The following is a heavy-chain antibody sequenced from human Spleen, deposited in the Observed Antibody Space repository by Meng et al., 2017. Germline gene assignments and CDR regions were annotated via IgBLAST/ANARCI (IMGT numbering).Heavy chain of an antibody. V-gene: IGHV3-48*03. CDR2: ISGSGSPI. J-gene: IGHJ4*02. CDR1: GFDFTSHE. CDR3: AKEMGLLRYSIALYDY. D-gene: IGHD3-22*01. Sequence: RGSLRLSCAASGFDFTSHEMNWVRQAPGKGLEWVSYISGSGSPIYYADSVKGRFTISRDKSKNSVYLQIKSLRIEDTALYYCAKEMGLLRYSIALYDYWGRGTLVTVSS.